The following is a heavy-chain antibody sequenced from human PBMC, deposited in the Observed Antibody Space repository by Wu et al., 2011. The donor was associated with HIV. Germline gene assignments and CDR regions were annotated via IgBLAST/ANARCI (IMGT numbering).Heavy chain of an antibody. J-gene: IGHJ4*02. V-gene: IGHV1-46*01. D-gene: IGHD2-2*02. CDR2: INPSGGTT. CDR3: ARGRVFCTSSSCYKNYLDY. Sequence: QVQLVQSGSEVKKPGASVQVSCRASGYSFSNFYIHWVRQAPGQGLEWMGLINPSGGTTSSAQKFQGRLTMTRDTSISTVYMELSSLGSEDTAVYFCARGRVFCTSSSCYKNYLDYWGQGTLVTVSS. CDR1: GYSFSNFY.